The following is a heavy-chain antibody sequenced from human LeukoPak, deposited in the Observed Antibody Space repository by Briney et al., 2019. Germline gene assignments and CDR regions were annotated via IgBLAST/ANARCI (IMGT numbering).Heavy chain of an antibody. J-gene: IGHJ6*03. CDR1: GGTFSSYA. Sequence: LVKVSCKASGGTFSSYAISWVRQAPGQGLEWMGGIIPIFGTANYAQKFQGRVTITADESTSTAYMELSSLRSEDTAVYYCATGTGYCSSTSCYYYYYYMDVWGKGTTVTVSS. V-gene: IGHV1-69*13. D-gene: IGHD2-2*01. CDR2: IIPIFGTA. CDR3: ATGTGYCSSTSCYYYYYYMDV.